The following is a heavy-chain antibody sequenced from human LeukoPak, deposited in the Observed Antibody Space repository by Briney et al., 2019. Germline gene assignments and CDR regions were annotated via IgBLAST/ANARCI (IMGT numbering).Heavy chain of an antibody. CDR2: MNPNSGNT. D-gene: IGHD2-2*01. V-gene: IGHV1-8*03. Sequence: GASVKVSCKASGYTFTSYDINWVRQATGQGLEWMGWMNPNSGNTGYAQKFQGRVTITRNTSISTAYMELSSPRSEDTAVYYCARGVRSSTLRPGGYYMDVWGKGTTVTVSS. J-gene: IGHJ6*03. CDR1: GYTFTSYD. CDR3: ARGVRSSTLRPGGYYMDV.